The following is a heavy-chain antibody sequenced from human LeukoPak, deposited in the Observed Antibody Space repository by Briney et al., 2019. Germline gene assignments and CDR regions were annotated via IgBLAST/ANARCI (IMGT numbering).Heavy chain of an antibody. J-gene: IGHJ4*02. CDR1: GFTVSDFY. CDR3: AILGGNSE. CDR2: IYVSGDT. Sequence: GGSLRLSCAASGFTVSDFYMSWVRQAPGKGLEWVSLIYVSGDTYYTDSVKGRFTISRDTSENTLYLQMNSLRVEDTAVYYCAILGGNSEWGQGTLVTVSS. V-gene: IGHV3-53*01. D-gene: IGHD4-23*01.